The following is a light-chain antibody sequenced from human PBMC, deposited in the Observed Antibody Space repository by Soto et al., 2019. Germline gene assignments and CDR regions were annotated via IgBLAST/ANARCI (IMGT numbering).Light chain of an antibody. V-gene: IGKV1-27*01. J-gene: IGKJ1*01. CDR1: QGISHY. CDR2: DAN. Sequence: DIQMTQSPSSLSESVGDRVTITCRASQGISHYLAWYQQRPGQVPKLLIHDANILQSGVPSWFSGSGSGTDFTLTISSLQPEDVATYYCQKYNSAPRTFGQGTKVDIK. CDR3: QKYNSAPRT.